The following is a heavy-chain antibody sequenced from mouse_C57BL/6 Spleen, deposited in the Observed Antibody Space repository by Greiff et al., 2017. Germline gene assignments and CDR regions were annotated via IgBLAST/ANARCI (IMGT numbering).Heavy chain of an antibody. J-gene: IGHJ2*01. CDR1: GYTFTSYW. Sequence: QVQLQQPGAELVKPGASVKMSCKASGYTFTSYWMNWVKQRPGQGLEWIGMFHPNSGSTNYNEKFKCKATLTVDKSSSTAYMELSRLTSEDSAVYYFAREEGYGNYFDYWGQGTTLTVSS. CDR3: AREEGYGNYFDY. CDR2: FHPNSGST. V-gene: IGHV1-64*01. D-gene: IGHD2-1*01.